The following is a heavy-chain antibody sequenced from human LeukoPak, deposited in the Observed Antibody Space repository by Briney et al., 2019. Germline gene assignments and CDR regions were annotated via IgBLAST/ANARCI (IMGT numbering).Heavy chain of an antibody. CDR2: ISSSGSTM. D-gene: IGHD5-18*01. Sequence: GGSLRLSCAASGFTFSDYYMTWIRQAPGKGLEWVSYISSSGSTMYYADSVKGRFTISRDNAKNSLYLQMNSLRAEDTAVYYCARDPDSYGYGGWFDPWGQGTLVTVSS. V-gene: IGHV3-11*04. CDR3: ARDPDSYGYGGWFDP. J-gene: IGHJ5*02. CDR1: GFTFSDYY.